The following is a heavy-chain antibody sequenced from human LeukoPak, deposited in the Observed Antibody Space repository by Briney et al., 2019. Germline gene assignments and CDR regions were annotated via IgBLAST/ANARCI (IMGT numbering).Heavy chain of an antibody. J-gene: IGHJ4*02. D-gene: IGHD5-12*01. Sequence: TGGSLRLSCAASGFTFSSYAMHWVRQAPGKGLEWVAVISYDGSNKYYADSVKGRFTISRDNSKNTLYLQMNSLRAEDTAVYYCARPHSGYDYGPDYFDYWGQGTLVTVSS. V-gene: IGHV3-30*04. CDR1: GFTFSSYA. CDR3: ARPHSGYDYGPDYFDY. CDR2: ISYDGSNK.